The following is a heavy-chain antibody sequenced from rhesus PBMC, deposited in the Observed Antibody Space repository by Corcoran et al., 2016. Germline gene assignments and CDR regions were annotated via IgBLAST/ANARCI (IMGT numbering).Heavy chain of an antibody. V-gene: IGHV3S25*01. CDR1: GFTFSTYG. CDR3: AKVISGSFDY. CDR2: INSGGDST. D-gene: IGHD3-16*01. J-gene: IGHJ4*01. Sequence: EVQLVESGGGLAKPGGSRRLSCAASGFTFSTYGRNWVRQARGKGLEWVSAINSGGDSTYYADSVKGRFTISRDNSKNTLSLQMNSLRAEDTAVYYCAKVISGSFDYWGQGVLVTVSS.